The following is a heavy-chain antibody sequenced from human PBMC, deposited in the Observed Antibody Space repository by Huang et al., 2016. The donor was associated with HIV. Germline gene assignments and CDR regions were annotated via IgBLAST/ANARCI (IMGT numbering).Heavy chain of an antibody. D-gene: IGHD6-13*01. J-gene: IGHJ4*02. CDR2: ISYDGKTK. V-gene: IGHV3-30*18. Sequence: QVQLVESGGGVVQPGRSLRISCAASGFTFSSYGMHWVRQAPGKGLEWVAVISYDGKTKYYADSVKGRFSSSRDNSKTTVDLQRNSLRVEDTAVYYCAKGGSAAAVLDFWGQGTLVTVSS. CDR3: AKGGSAAAVLDF. CDR1: GFTFSSYG.